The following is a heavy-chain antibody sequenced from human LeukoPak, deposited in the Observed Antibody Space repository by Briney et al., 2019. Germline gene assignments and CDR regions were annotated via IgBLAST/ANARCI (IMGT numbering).Heavy chain of an antibody. V-gene: IGHV4-59*01. CDR1: GGSLSSYF. CDR3: ARQPSSWFTSFDS. CDR2: IYYSGST. Sequence: PSETLSLTCTVSGGSLSSYFRSWIRQPPGKGLEWIAYIYYSGSTNYNPSLKSRVTISVDTSKNQFSLKLSSVTAADTAVYYCARQPSSWFTSFDSWGQGTLVTVSS. D-gene: IGHD6-13*01. J-gene: IGHJ4*02.